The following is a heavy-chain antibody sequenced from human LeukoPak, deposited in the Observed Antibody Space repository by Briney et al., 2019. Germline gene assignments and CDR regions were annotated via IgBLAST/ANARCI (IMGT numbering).Heavy chain of an antibody. CDR1: GGSISSYY. V-gene: IGHV4-4*07. D-gene: IGHD3-22*01. CDR2: IYTSGDI. J-gene: IGHJ4*02. Sequence: SETLSLTCTVSGGSISSYYWSWIRQPAGKGLEWIGRIYTSGDIYYNPSLKSRVTMSVDTSKNQFSLKLDSVTAADTAVYYCARDAYYYDSSGFYLVDYWGQGTVVTVSS. CDR3: ARDAYYYDSSGFYLVDY.